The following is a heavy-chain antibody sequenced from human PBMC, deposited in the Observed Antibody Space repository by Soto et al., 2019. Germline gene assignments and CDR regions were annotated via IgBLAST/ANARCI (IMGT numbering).Heavy chain of an antibody. CDR1: GYTLTELS. V-gene: IGHV1-24*01. Sequence: GASVKVSCKVSGYTLTELSMHWVRQARGKGLEWMGGFDPEDAEIIYAQKFQGRVTMTEDTSTDTAYMELSSLRSEDTAVYYCAGITMIVVGAYGMDVWGQGTTVTVSS. J-gene: IGHJ6*02. CDR3: AGITMIVVGAYGMDV. D-gene: IGHD3-22*01. CDR2: FDPEDAEI.